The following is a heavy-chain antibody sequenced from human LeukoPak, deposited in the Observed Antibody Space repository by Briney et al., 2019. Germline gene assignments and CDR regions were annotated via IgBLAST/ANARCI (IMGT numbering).Heavy chain of an antibody. D-gene: IGHD6-6*01. CDR1: GGSITSLY. Sequence: SETLSLTCSVSGGSITSLYWSWVRQPPGKGLEYVGYVHQTGVTNYNPSLRGRVTVSMDTSKNQFSLKLNSVTAADTAVYYCARAFSSSSFYFNYWGQGTLVTVSS. J-gene: IGHJ4*02. CDR2: VHQTGVT. CDR3: ARAFSSSSFYFNY. V-gene: IGHV4-59*11.